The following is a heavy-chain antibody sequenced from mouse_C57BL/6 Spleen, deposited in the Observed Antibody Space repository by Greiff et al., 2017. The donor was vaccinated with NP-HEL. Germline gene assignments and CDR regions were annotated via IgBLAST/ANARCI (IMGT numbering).Heavy chain of an antibody. J-gene: IGHJ2*01. D-gene: IGHD1-2*01. CDR3: AREATLSGFDY. V-gene: IGHV5-4*01. Sequence: EVHLVESGGGLVKPGGSLKLSCAASGFTFSSYAMSWVRQTPEKRLEWVATISDGGSYTYYPDNVKGRFTISRDNAKNNLYLQMSHLKSEDTAMYYCAREATLSGFDYWGQGTTLTVSS. CDR1: GFTFSSYA. CDR2: ISDGGSYT.